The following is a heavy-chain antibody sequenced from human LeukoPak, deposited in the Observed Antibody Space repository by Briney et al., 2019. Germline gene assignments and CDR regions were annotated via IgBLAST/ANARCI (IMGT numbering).Heavy chain of an antibody. CDR3: TTITVASHFDY. D-gene: IGHD6-19*01. V-gene: IGHV3-30*02. CDR1: GFSFSSYD. J-gene: IGHJ4*02. CDR2: IRYDGNNK. Sequence: GGSLRLSCAASGFSFSSYDMYWVRQAPGKGLEWVAFIRYDGNNKYYADSVKGRYTISRDNSESTLYLQLNSLRAEDTAVYYCTTITVASHFDYWGPGTLVTVSS.